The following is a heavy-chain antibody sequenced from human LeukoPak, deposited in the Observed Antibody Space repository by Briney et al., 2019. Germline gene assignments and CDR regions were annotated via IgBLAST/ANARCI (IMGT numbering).Heavy chain of an antibody. D-gene: IGHD3-22*01. CDR2: SAST. Sequence: SASTNYNPSLKSRVTISVDTSKNQFSLKLSSVTAADAAVYYCARGFDDYYDSSGYSTATDYWGQGTLVTVSS. J-gene: IGHJ4*02. CDR3: ARGFDDYYDSSGYSTATDY. V-gene: IGHV4-34*01.